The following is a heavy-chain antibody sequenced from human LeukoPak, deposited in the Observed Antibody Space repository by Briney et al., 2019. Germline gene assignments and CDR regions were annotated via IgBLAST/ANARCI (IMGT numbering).Heavy chain of an antibody. CDR3: ARLGRAWTLRGTVYY. J-gene: IGHJ4*02. CDR2: IYYSGST. D-gene: IGHD3-10*01. CDR1: GGSISSSSYY. V-gene: IGHV4-39*01. Sequence: SETLSLTCTVSGGSISSSSYYWGWIRQPPGKGLEWIGSIYYSGSTYYNPSLKSRVTISVDTSKNQFSLKLSSVTAADTAVYYCARLGRAWTLRGTVYYWGQGTLVTVSS.